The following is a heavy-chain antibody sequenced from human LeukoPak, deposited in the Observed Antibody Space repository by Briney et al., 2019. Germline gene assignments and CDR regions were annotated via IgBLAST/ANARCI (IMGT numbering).Heavy chain of an antibody. D-gene: IGHD3/OR15-3a*01. CDR2: ISAYNGNT. Sequence: ASLKLSCKASVYTFTSYGISWVRQSPGQRRGWMGWISAYNGNTNYAQKLQGRVTMTTDTSTSTAYMELRRLRSDDTAVYYCARDGLGDFDYWGQGTLVTVSS. V-gene: IGHV1-18*01. J-gene: IGHJ4*02. CDR3: ARDGLGDFDY. CDR1: VYTFTSYG.